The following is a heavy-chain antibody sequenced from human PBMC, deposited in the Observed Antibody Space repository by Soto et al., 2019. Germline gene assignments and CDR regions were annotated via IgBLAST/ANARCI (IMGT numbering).Heavy chain of an antibody. V-gene: IGHV1-18*01. CDR3: ARGTTYYYDSSGYSGGYFDY. J-gene: IGHJ4*02. CDR1: GYTFTSYG. Sequence: QVQLVQSGAEVKKPGASVKVSCKASGYTFTSYGISWVRQAPGQGLEWMGWISAYNGNTNYAQKLQGRVTMTTDTSTSTAYMELRSLRSDDSAVYYCARGTTYYYDSSGYSGGYFDYWGQGTLVTVSS. CDR2: ISAYNGNT. D-gene: IGHD3-22*01.